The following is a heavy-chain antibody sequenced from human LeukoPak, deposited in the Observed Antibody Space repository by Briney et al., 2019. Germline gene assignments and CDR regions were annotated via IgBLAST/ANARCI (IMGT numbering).Heavy chain of an antibody. CDR2: ISAYNGNT. J-gene: IGHJ4*02. Sequence: ASVKVSCKASGYTFTSYGISWVRQAPGQGLEWMGWISAYNGNTNYAQKLQGRGTMTTDTSTSTAYMELRSLRSDDTAVYYSARDAENHDSGDPPPDFDYWGQGTLVTVSS. CDR1: GYTFTSYG. CDR3: ARDAENHDSGDPPPDFDY. D-gene: IGHD4-17*01. V-gene: IGHV1-18*01.